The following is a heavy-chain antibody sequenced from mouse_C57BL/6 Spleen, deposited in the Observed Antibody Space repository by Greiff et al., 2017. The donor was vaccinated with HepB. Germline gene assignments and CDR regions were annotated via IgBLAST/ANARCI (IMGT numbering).Heavy chain of an antibody. Sequence: VKLMESGPGLVQPSPCLSITCTVSGFSLTRYGVHWVRQSPGKGLEWLGVIWSGGSTDYNAAFISRLSISKDNSKSQVFFKMNSLQADDTAIYYCARNGGWGYFDVWGTGTTVTVAS. CDR3: ARNGGWGYFDV. CDR2: IWSGGST. J-gene: IGHJ1*03. CDR1: GFSLTRYG. V-gene: IGHV2-2*01.